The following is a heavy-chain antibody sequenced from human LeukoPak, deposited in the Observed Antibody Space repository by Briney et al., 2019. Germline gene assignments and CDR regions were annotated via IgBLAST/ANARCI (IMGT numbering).Heavy chain of an antibody. Sequence: GGSLRLSCAASGFSFTSYAMPWVRQAPGKGLEYVSAISGIGGSTYFANSVKGRFAISRDNSKNTLYLQMGSLRAEDTAVYYCARGECSSTSCLPDYWGQGTLVTVPS. CDR3: ARGECSSTSCLPDY. J-gene: IGHJ4*02. V-gene: IGHV3-64*01. CDR1: GFSFTSYA. CDR2: ISGIGGST. D-gene: IGHD2-2*01.